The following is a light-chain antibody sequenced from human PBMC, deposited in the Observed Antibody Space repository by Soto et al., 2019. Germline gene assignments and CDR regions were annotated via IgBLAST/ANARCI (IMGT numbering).Light chain of an antibody. CDR3: QKYNSYPLT. V-gene: IGKV1-5*03. Sequence: DIQMTQSPSTLSASVGDRVTITCRASQSISSWLAWYQQKPGKAPNLLIYKAYSLESGVPSRFSGSGSGTEVTLTISSLQPDDCATYYCQKYNSYPLTFGGGTKVEIK. J-gene: IGKJ4*01. CDR2: KAY. CDR1: QSISSW.